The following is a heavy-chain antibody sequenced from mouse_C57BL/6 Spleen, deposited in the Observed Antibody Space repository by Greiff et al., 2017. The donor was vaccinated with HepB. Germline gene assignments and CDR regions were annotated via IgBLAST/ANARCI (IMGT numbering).Heavy chain of an antibody. J-gene: IGHJ3*01. CDR1: GFTFSDYG. D-gene: IGHD2-1*01. Sequence: EVRLVESGGGLVKPGGSLKLSCAASGFTFSDYGMHWVRQAPEKGLEWVAYISSGSSTIYYADKVKGRFTISRDNAKNTLFLQMTSLRSEDTAMYYCASNYDFAYWGQGTLVTVSA. V-gene: IGHV5-17*01. CDR2: ISSGSSTI. CDR3: ASNYDFAY.